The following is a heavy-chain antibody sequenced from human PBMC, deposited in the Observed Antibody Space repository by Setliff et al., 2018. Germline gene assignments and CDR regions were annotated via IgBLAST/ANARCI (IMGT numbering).Heavy chain of an antibody. CDR2: VFHTGST. CDR3: ARASSGWYPAYYYYMDV. J-gene: IGHJ6*03. CDR1: SGSIGSHY. D-gene: IGHD6-19*01. Sequence: SETLSLTCSVSSGSIGSHYWNWMRQPPGKGLEWIGHVFHTGSTNFSPSLKSRVTISLDTSKNQFSLNLTSVTAADTAVYYCARASSGWYPAYYYYMDVWGKGTTVTVS. V-gene: IGHV4-59*08.